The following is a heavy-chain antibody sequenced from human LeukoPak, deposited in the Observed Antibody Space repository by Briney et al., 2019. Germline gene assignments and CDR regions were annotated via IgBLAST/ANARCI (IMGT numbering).Heavy chain of an antibody. J-gene: IGHJ4*02. CDR2: VNHRGTK. Sequence: PSETLSLTCAVYGGSFSDYYWTWVRQPPGKGLEWIGEVNHRGTKRYNLSLKSRLTISIDTSKSQFSLKLSSVTAADTAKYYCAREYCSSTTCYFDYWGQGTLVTVSS. V-gene: IGHV4-34*01. CDR3: AREYCSSTTCYFDY. CDR1: GGSFSDYY. D-gene: IGHD2/OR15-2a*01.